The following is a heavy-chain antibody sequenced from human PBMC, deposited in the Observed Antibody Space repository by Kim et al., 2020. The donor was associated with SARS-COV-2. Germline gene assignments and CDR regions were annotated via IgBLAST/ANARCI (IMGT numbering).Heavy chain of an antibody. CDR3: AKDESMVRGVPYYYYYGMDV. V-gene: IGHV3-23*03. D-gene: IGHD3-10*01. J-gene: IGHJ6*02. Sequence: RFNISRDNSKNTLYLQMNSLRAEDTAVYYCAKDESMVRGVPYYYYYGMDVWGQGTTVTVSS.